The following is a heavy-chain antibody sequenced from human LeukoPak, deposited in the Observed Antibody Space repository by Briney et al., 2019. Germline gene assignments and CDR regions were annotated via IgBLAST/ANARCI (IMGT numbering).Heavy chain of an antibody. V-gene: IGHV1-58*01. D-gene: IGHD1-26*01. CDR1: GFTFSSSA. CDR3: ARESLGRVGPHEADY. CDR2: IVVGSGNT. J-gene: IGHJ4*02. Sequence: ASVKVSCKASGFTFSSSAVQWVRQARGQRLEWIGWIVVGSGNTNYAQKFQERVTITRDMSTSTAYMELSSLRSEDTAVYYCARESLGRVGPHEADYWGQGTLVTVSS.